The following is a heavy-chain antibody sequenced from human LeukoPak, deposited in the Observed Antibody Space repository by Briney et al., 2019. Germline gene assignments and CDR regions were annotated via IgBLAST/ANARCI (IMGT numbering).Heavy chain of an antibody. CDR1: GFTFSSYG. Sequence: GGALRLSCAASGFTFSSYGMSWVRQAPGEGLEWVSAISGSGGSTYYADSVKGRFTISRDNSKNTLYLQMNSLRAEDTAVYYCARHSITMVRGVIGYWGQGTLVTVSS. J-gene: IGHJ4*02. D-gene: IGHD3-10*01. CDR2: ISGSGGST. V-gene: IGHV3-23*01. CDR3: ARHSITMVRGVIGY.